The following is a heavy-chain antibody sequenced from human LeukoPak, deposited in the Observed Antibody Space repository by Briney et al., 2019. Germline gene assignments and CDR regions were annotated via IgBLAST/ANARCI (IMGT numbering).Heavy chain of an antibody. CDR3: ARETARYYYDSSSYPDY. CDR2: INWNGGST. V-gene: IGHV3-20*04. D-gene: IGHD3-22*01. CDR1: GFTFDDYG. Sequence: GGSLRLSCAASGFTFDDYGMSWVRQAPGKGLEWVSGINWNGGSTGYADSVKGRFTISRDNAKNSLYLQMNSLRAEDTALYYCARETARYYYDSSSYPDYWGQGALVTVSS. J-gene: IGHJ4*02.